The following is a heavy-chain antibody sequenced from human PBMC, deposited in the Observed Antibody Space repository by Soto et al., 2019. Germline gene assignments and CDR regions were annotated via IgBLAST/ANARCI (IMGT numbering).Heavy chain of an antibody. CDR3: AREGEGWSYFSGYSYGMDV. Sequence: QVQLVESGGGVVQPGRSLRLSCAASGFTFSSYGMHWVRQAPGKGLEWVAVIWYDGSNKYYADSVKGRFTISRDNSKNTLYLQMNSLRAEDTAVYYCAREGEGWSYFSGYSYGMDVWGQGTTVTVSS. V-gene: IGHV3-33*01. D-gene: IGHD3-10*01. CDR2: IWYDGSNK. CDR1: GFTFSSYG. J-gene: IGHJ6*02.